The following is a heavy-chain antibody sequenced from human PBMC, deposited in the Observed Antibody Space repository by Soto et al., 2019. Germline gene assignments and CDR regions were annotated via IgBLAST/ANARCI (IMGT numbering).Heavy chain of an antibody. D-gene: IGHD3-3*01. Sequence: PSETLSLTCTVSGDSMSSYYLSWIRQPPGKGLEWIGYIYYSGSTNYNPSLKSRVTISVDTSKNQFSLKLSSVTAADTAIYYCARAQYYDFWSGYSNWFDPWGQGTLVTVSS. J-gene: IGHJ5*02. CDR1: GDSMSSYY. V-gene: IGHV4-59*01. CDR3: ARAQYYDFWSGYSNWFDP. CDR2: IYYSGST.